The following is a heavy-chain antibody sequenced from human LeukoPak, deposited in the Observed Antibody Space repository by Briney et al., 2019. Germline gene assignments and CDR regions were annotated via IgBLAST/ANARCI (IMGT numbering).Heavy chain of an antibody. D-gene: IGHD2/OR15-2a*01. CDR3: TTFYTRLTDY. Sequence: GSLRLSCAASGFTFNTYWMSWVRQAPGKGLEWLATINQGGSEKFYVDSVKGRFTISRDNAKNSLYLQMNSLRAEDTAVYYCTTFYTRLTDYWGQGTLVTVSS. J-gene: IGHJ4*02. V-gene: IGHV3-7*05. CDR2: INQGGSEK. CDR1: GFTFNTYW.